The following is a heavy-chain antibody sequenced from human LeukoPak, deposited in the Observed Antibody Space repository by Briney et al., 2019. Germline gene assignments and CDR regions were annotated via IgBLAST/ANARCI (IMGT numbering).Heavy chain of an antibody. CDR1: GGSISSNY. Sequence: SETLSLTCPVSGGSISSNYWSWIRQPPGKGLEWIGYINTSGSTNYNPSLKSRVSISLDTSRNQFSLKLTSVAAADPAVYYCARRGNWGFFDYWGQGILVSLSS. D-gene: IGHD7-27*01. J-gene: IGHJ4*02. CDR3: ARRGNWGFFDY. V-gene: IGHV4-4*09. CDR2: INTSGST.